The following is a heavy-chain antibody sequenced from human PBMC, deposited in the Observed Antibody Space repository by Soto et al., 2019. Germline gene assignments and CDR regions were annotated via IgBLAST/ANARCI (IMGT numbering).Heavy chain of an antibody. Sequence: GGSLRLACTASGFTFSSYWMSWVRQAPGKGLEWVANIKQDGSEKYYVDSAKGRFTISRDNAKNSLYLQMNSLRAEDTAVYYCATVYDFWSGYHPTGAFDIWGQGTMVTVSS. D-gene: IGHD3-3*01. CDR2: IKQDGSEK. CDR3: ATVYDFWSGYHPTGAFDI. J-gene: IGHJ3*02. CDR1: GFTFSSYW. V-gene: IGHV3-7*01.